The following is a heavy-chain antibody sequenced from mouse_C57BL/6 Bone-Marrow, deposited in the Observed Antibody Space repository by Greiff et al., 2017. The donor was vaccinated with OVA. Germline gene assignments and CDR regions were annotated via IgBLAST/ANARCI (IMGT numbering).Heavy chain of an antibody. CDR2: IRSKSNNYAT. Sequence: DVMLVESGGGLVQPKGSLKLSCAASGFSFNTYAMNWVRQAPGKGLEWVARIRSKSNNYATYYADSVKDRFTISRDDSESMLYLQMNNLKTEDTAMYYCVRESTVVATEDYWGQGTSVTVSS. CDR1: GFSFNTYA. V-gene: IGHV10-1*01. J-gene: IGHJ4*01. D-gene: IGHD1-1*01. CDR3: VRESTVVATEDY.